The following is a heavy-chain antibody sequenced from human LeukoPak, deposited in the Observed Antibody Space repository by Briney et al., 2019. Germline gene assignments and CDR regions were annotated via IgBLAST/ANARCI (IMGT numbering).Heavy chain of an antibody. CDR1: GFIFTAYS. CDR3: ARRFDS. V-gene: IGHV3-48*01. Sequence: RSGGSLRLSCAASGFIFTAYSMNWVRQAPGRGLEWISYIGPGGDIYYADSVTGRFTVSRDTAKNSLYLQMNGLRVEDTAVYYCARRFDSWGQGTLVTVSS. CDR2: IGPGGDI. J-gene: IGHJ4*02.